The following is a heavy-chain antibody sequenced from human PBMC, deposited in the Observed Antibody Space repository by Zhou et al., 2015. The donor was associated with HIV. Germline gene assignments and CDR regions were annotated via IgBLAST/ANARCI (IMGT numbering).Heavy chain of an antibody. Sequence: VQLVQSGGRHRKAWGGSLRLSCVVSGLTFSGAWLNWIRQAPGKGLEWVGRIKSTSDGGATNYADSVKGRFTISRDNSKNTLYLQMNSLRAEDTAVYYCVSSSGWRGYYYYFDYWGQGTLVTVSS. J-gene: IGHJ4*02. CDR2: IKSTSDGGAT. CDR3: VSSSGWRGYYYYFDY. D-gene: IGHD3-22*01. V-gene: IGHV3-15*01. CDR1: GLTFSGAW.